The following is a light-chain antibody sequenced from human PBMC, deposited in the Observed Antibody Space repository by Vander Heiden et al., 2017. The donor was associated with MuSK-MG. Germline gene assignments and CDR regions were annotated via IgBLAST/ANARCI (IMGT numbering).Light chain of an antibody. V-gene: IGKV1-39*01. CDR2: AAS. Sequence: DIQMTQSPSSLSASVGDRVTITCRASQSISRYLNWYQQKPGEAPKLLIYAASSLQSGVPSRFSGSGSATDFTLTISSLQPEDFATYYCQQSYSTPPYTFGQGTKLEIK. CDR3: QQSYSTPPYT. CDR1: QSISRY. J-gene: IGKJ2*01.